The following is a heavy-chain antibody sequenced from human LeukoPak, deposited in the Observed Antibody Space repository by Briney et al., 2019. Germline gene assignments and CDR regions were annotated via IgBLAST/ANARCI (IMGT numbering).Heavy chain of an antibody. V-gene: IGHV4-39*07. D-gene: IGHD6-13*01. CDR1: GGFISSSNYY. Sequence: SETLSLTCTVSGGFISSSNYYWGWIRQPPGKGLECIGSVYYSGNTYYNPSLKSRVTISVDTSKNQFSLKLSSVTAADTAVYYCARAVTSSSSWYKWVNWFDPWGQGTLVTVSS. J-gene: IGHJ5*02. CDR2: VYYSGNT. CDR3: ARAVTSSSSWYKWVNWFDP.